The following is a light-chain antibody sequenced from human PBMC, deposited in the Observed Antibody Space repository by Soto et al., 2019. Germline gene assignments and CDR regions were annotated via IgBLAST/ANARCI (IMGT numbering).Light chain of an antibody. V-gene: IGKV1-39*01. J-gene: IGKJ5*01. CDR2: RAS. CDR1: QTISRS. CDR3: QQSYSPLIT. Sequence: DIEMTQSPSSLSASVGDRVHITCRASQTISRSLNWYQQKPGKAPKILIFRASTLQSGVPSRFSGGGSGTDCTLTINRLQPEDCETYYCQQSYSPLITFGQGTRLEIK.